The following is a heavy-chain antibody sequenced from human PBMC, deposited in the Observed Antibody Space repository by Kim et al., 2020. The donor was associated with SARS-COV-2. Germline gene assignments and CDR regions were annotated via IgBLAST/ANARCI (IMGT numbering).Heavy chain of an antibody. CDR1: GFTFSSYG. CDR2: ISYDGSNK. Sequence: GGSLRLSCAASGFTFSSYGMHWVRQAPGKGLEWVAVISYDGSNKYYADSVKGRFTISRDNSKNTLYLQMNSLSAEDTAVYYCAKDNSLQWLIRIEGNWFDPWGQGTLVTVSS. V-gene: IGHV3-30*18. D-gene: IGHD6-19*01. CDR3: AKDNSLQWLIRIEGNWFDP. J-gene: IGHJ5*02.